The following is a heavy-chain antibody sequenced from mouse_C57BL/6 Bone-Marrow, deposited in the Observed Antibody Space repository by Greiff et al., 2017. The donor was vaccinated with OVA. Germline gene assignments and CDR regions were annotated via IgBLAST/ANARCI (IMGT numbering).Heavy chain of an antibody. CDR2: ISNGGGST. Sequence: VQGVASGGGLVQPGGSLKLSCAASGFTFSDYYMYWVRQTPEKRLEWVAYISNGGGSTYYPDTVKGRFTISRDNAKNTLYLQMSRLKSEDTAMYYCARGNSSYAMDYWGQGTSVTVSS. CDR3: ARGNSSYAMDY. D-gene: IGHD1-1*01. CDR1: GFTFSDYY. V-gene: IGHV5-12*01. J-gene: IGHJ4*01.